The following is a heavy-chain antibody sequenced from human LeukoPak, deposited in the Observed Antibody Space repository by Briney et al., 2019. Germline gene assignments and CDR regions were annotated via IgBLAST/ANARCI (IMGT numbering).Heavy chain of an antibody. Sequence: ASVKVSCKASGFTFTAYYIHWVRRAPGQGLEWMGWINPNTGVTDFAQKFQGRVTMTRDTSISTAYMDLVSLSSDDTAVYYCANSRSGSCYDAMDVWGQGTTVTVSS. CDR3: ANSRSGSCYDAMDV. V-gene: IGHV1-2*02. CDR1: GFTFTAYY. D-gene: IGHD2-2*01. CDR2: INPNTGVT. J-gene: IGHJ6*02.